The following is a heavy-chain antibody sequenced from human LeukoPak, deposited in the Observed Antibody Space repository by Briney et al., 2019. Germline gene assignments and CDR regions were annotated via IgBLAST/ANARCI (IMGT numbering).Heavy chain of an antibody. CDR1: GFTFSNYA. V-gene: IGHV3-30*01. CDR2: ISYDGSNK. J-gene: IGHJ4*02. D-gene: IGHD5-24*01. CDR3: ASMSRDGYNLRY. Sequence: PGRSLRLSCAASGFTFSNYAMHWVRQAPGKGLEWVAVISYDGSNKYYADSVKGRFTISRDNSKNTLYLQMNSLRAEDTAVYYCASMSRDGYNLRYWGQGTLVTVSS.